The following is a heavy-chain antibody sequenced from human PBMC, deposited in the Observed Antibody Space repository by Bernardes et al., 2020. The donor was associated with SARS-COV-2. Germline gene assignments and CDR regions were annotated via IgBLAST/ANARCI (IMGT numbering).Heavy chain of an antibody. CDR1: GGSISRYY. V-gene: IGHV4-59*01. J-gene: IGHJ3*02. Sequence: SETLSLTCTVSGGSISRYYWSWIRQSPGKGLEWVGYVYYSGSTNYNPSLKSRVSISVDTSKNQFSLKLTSVTAADTAVYYCAGAVSGTSDVFDIWCQGTMVTVSS. CDR2: VYYSGST. D-gene: IGHD1-7*01. CDR3: AGAVSGTSDVFDI.